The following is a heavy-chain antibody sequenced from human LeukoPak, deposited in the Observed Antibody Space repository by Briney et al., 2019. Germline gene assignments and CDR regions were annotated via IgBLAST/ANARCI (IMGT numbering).Heavy chain of an antibody. CDR3: ARLPYDILTGYYLDY. CDR2: IYYSGST. J-gene: IGHJ4*02. V-gene: IGHV4-31*03. CDR1: GGSISSGGYY. D-gene: IGHD3-9*01. Sequence: SQTLSLTCTVSGGSISSGGYYWSWIRQHPGKGLEWIGYIYYSGSTYYNPSLKSRVTISVDTSKNQFSLKLSSVTAADTAVYYCARLPYDILTGYYLDYWGQGTLVTVSS.